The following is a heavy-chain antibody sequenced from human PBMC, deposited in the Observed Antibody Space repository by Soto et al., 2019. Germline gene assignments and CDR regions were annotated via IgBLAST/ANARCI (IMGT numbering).Heavy chain of an antibody. CDR1: GGSITTGGYY. J-gene: IGHJ5*02. CDR2: IYHSGST. D-gene: IGHD3-16*02. Sequence: SETLSLTCTVSGGSITTGGYYWTWIRQHPGKGLELIGYIYHSGSTSYNPSLKSRVTISVDTSKNQFSLKLSSVTAADTAVYYCARRVFVWGSYRYFYWFDPWGQGTLVTVSS. V-gene: IGHV4-31*02. CDR3: ARRVFVWGSYRYFYWFDP.